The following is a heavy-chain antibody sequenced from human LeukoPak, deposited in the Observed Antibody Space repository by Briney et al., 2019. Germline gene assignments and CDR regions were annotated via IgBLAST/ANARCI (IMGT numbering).Heavy chain of an antibody. Sequence: GGTLRLSCAASGFTFSSYGMHWVRQAPGKGLEWVAVISYDGSNKYYADSVKGRFTISRDISKNTLYLQMNSLRAEDTAVYYCAKEDCSGGSCYIAHWGQGTLVTVSS. CDR3: AKEDCSGGSCYIAH. CDR1: GFTFSSYG. CDR2: ISYDGSNK. J-gene: IGHJ4*02. V-gene: IGHV3-30*18. D-gene: IGHD2-15*01.